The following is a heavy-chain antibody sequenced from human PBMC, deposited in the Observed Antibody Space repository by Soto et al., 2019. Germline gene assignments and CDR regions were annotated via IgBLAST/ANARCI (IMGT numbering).Heavy chain of an antibody. CDR3: AKSIAAAGTGGAFDI. D-gene: IGHD6-13*01. CDR1: GGSISSYY. J-gene: IGHJ3*02. Sequence: QVQLQESGPGLVKPSETLSLTCTVSGGSISSYYWSWIRQPPGKGLEWIGYIYYSGSTNYNPSLKSRVIISVDTSKNQFSLKLSSVTAADTAVYYCAKSIAAAGTGGAFDIWGQGTMVTVSS. CDR2: IYYSGST. V-gene: IGHV4-59*01.